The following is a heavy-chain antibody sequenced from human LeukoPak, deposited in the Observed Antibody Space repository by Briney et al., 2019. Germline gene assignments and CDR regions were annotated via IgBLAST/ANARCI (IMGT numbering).Heavy chain of an antibody. CDR2: ISYDGSNK. V-gene: IGHV3-30*18. Sequence: GGSLRLSCAASGFTFSSYGMHWVRQAPGKGLEWVAVISYDGSNKYYADSVKGRFTISRDNSKNTLYLQMNSLRAEDTAVYYCAKPPGIAVAWGQGTLATVSS. D-gene: IGHD6-19*01. CDR1: GFTFSSYG. J-gene: IGHJ4*02. CDR3: AKPPGIAVA.